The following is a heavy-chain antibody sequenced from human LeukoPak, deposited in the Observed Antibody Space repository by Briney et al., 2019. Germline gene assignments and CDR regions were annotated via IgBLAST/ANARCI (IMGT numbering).Heavy chain of an antibody. CDR1: GGSINSQY. Sequence: PSETLSLTCTVSGGSINSQYWSWIRQPAGKGLEWIGRMYTNGESDYNPSLKSRVTMSVDTSKKQFSLKLNSMTAADTAVHYCARGYYGGAVDSWGQGILVIVSS. CDR3: ARGYYGGAVDS. CDR2: MYTNGES. D-gene: IGHD3-16*01. J-gene: IGHJ4*02. V-gene: IGHV4-4*07.